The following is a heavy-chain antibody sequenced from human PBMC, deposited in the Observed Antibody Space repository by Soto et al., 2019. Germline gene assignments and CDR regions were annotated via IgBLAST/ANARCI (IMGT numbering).Heavy chain of an antibody. CDR2: IYSEDST. V-gene: IGHV3-66*01. Sequence: GGSIRLSSTAAEFNGRNNYVSWVRQAPGKGLEWVSVIYSEDSTYYADSVKGRFTISRGNSKNTLYLQMNSLRAEDTAVYYCATSSRWPGYFDYWGQGTLVTVSS. D-gene: IGHD6-13*01. CDR3: ATSSRWPGYFDY. CDR1: EFNGRNNY. J-gene: IGHJ4*02.